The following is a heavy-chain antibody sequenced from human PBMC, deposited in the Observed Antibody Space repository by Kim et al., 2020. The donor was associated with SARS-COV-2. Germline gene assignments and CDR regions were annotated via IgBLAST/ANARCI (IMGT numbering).Heavy chain of an antibody. J-gene: IGHJ3*02. Sequence: GESLKISCAGSGYSFTSYWIGWVRQMPGKGLEWMGIIYPGDSDSKYSPSFQGQVTISADKSISTDYLQWSSLKASDTAMYYCARPDVSEGAFNIWGQGTMVTVSS. CDR1: GYSFTSYW. D-gene: IGHD2-8*01. CDR3: ARPDVSEGAFNI. V-gene: IGHV5-51*01. CDR2: IYPGDSDS.